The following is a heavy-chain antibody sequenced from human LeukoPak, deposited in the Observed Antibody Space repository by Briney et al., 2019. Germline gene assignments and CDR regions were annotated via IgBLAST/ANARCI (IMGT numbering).Heavy chain of an antibody. CDR1: GFTFTTYG. CDR2: IRYDGSNK. D-gene: IGHD5-12*01. CDR3: AKKGGTSGSTDYFDY. Sequence: GGSLRLSCAASGFTFTTYGMHWVRQAPGKGLEWVACIRYDGSNKYYADSVKGRFTISRDNSKNTLYLQMDSLRGDDTAVYYCAKKGGTSGSTDYFDYWGQGTLVTVSS. V-gene: IGHV3-30*02. J-gene: IGHJ4*02.